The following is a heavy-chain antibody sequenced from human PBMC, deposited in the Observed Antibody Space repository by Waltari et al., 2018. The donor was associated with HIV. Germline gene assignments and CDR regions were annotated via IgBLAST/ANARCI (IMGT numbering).Heavy chain of an antibody. CDR1: GFTFRSYA. CDR3: AKDRPPPLPAFDI. V-gene: IGHV3-23*01. J-gene: IGHJ3*02. CDR2: ISGSGGST. Sequence: EVQLLESGGGLVQPGGSLRLSCAASGFTFRSYAMSRVAQAPGKGLEWVSAISGSGGSTYYADSVKGRFTISRDNSKNTLYLQMNSLRAEDTAVYYCAKDRPPPLPAFDIWGQGTMVTVSS.